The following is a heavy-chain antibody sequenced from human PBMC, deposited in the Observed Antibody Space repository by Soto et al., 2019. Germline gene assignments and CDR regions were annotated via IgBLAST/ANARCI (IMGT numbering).Heavy chain of an antibody. D-gene: IGHD3-3*01. CDR1: GFSLTTSGVG. J-gene: IGHJ4*02. Sequence: QITLNESGPTVVRPTETLTLTCRFSGFSLTTSGVGVGWIRQSPGKAPEWLALIYLDDDKRYSASLKSRLTITQDTSKTQVVLTVSDLDPTDTATYYCAHRVLRTVFGLVTTTAIYFDFWGQGTPVAVSS. CDR2: IYLDDDK. CDR3: AHRVLRTVFGLVTTTAIYFDF. V-gene: IGHV2-5*02.